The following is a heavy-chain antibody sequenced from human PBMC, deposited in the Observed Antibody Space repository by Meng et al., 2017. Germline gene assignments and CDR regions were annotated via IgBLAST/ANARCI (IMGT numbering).Heavy chain of an antibody. CDR3: AAYSGYDYYFDY. Sequence: QVQLGQSGAEVKKPGASVKVSCKVSGYTLTELSMHWVRQAPGKGLEWMGGFDPEDGETIYAQKFQGRVTMTEDTSTDTAHMELSSLRSEDTAVYYCAAYSGYDYYFDYWGQGTLVTVSS. CDR2: FDPEDGET. J-gene: IGHJ4*02. V-gene: IGHV1-24*01. D-gene: IGHD5-12*01. CDR1: GYTLTELS.